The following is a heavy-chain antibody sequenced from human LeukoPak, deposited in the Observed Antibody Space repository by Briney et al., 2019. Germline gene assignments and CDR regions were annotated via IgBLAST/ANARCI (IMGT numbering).Heavy chain of an antibody. J-gene: IGHJ4*02. V-gene: IGHV3-23*01. Sequence: GGSLRLSCAASGFTFSSYAMSWVRQAPGKGLEWVSAISGSGGSTYYADSVKGRFTISRDNAKNSLYLEMNNLRAEDTAVYYCARDGPTAYFDDWGQGTLVTVSS. CDR1: GFTFSSYA. CDR2: ISGSGGST. D-gene: IGHD5-18*01. CDR3: ARDGPTAYFDD.